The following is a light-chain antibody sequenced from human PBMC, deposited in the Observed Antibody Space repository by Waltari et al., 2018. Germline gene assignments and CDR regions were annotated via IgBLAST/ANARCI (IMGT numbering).Light chain of an antibody. CDR3: TSKTTSNTLV. Sequence: QSALTQPGSVSGAPGQSITISCTGTTSDVGGYDYVSWYQHYPGEAPKLRLYAVANRPSGVAKRFSGSKSGSTASLTISGLQAEDEARYYCTSKTTSNTLVFGGGTKVTVL. J-gene: IGLJ3*02. CDR1: TSDVGGYDY. CDR2: AVA. V-gene: IGLV2-14*03.